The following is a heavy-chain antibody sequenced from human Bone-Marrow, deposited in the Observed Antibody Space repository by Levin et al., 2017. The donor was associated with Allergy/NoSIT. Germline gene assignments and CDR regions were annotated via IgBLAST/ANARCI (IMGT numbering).Heavy chain of an antibody. CDR1: GYTFTSFD. Sequence: GASVKVSCKTSGYTFTSFDINWVRQATGQGLEWMGWMYPNSDNAGYAQKFQGRGTMTRNTSISTAYMELSSLRSEDTAIYYCARGELGSGYLFDYWGQGTLVTVSS. CDR2: MYPNSDNA. CDR3: ARGELGSGYLFDY. V-gene: IGHV1-8*01. D-gene: IGHD5-12*01. J-gene: IGHJ4*02.